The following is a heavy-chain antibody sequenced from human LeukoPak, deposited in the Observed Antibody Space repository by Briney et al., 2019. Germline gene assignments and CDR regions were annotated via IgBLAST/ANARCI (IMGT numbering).Heavy chain of an antibody. CDR3: ARTATAMVAMYYFDY. Sequence: GGSLRLSCAASGFTFSSYSMNWVRQAPGKGLEWVSSISSSSSYIYYADSVKGRFAISRDNAKNSLYLQMNSLRAEDTAVYYCARTATAMVAMYYFDYWGQGTLVTVSS. D-gene: IGHD5-18*01. V-gene: IGHV3-21*01. CDR2: ISSSSSYI. CDR1: GFTFSSYS. J-gene: IGHJ4*02.